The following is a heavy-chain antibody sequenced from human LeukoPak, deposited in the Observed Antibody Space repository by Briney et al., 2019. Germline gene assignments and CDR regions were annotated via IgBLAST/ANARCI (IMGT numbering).Heavy chain of an antibody. J-gene: IGHJ5*02. CDR1: GGSISSGGYY. CDR2: IYYSGST. Sequence: PSETLSLTCTVSGGSISSGGYYWSWIRQYPGKGLEWIGYIYYSGSTYNNPSLKSRVTISVDTSKNQFSLQLNSVTPEDTAVYYCARDKIAARRGWFDPWGQGTLVTVSP. D-gene: IGHD6-6*01. V-gene: IGHV4-31*03. CDR3: ARDKIAARRGWFDP.